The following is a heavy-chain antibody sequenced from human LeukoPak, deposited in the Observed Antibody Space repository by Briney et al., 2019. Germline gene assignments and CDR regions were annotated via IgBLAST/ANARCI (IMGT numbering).Heavy chain of an antibody. CDR2: ISSSGNTK. D-gene: IGHD1-14*01. V-gene: IGHV3-11*01. J-gene: IGHJ3*02. CDR1: GFTFSDYY. Sequence: GGSLRLSCAASGFTFSDYYMSWIRQAPGKGLEWVSSISSSGNTKNYADSVKGRFTISRDNAKNSLYLQMNSLRAEDTAVYYCARGFSPEDAFDIWGQGTMVTVSS. CDR3: ARGFSPEDAFDI.